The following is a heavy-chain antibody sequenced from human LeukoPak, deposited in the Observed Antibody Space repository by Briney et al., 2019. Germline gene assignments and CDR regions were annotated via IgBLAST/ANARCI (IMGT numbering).Heavy chain of an antibody. CDR2: VWYDGTIK. Sequence: GGSLRLSCAASGFNFTTYGMHWVRQAPGKGLEWVALVWYDGTIKYYADSVKGRFTISRDNYKNTLFLQMSSMRVEDTALYYCARGGRGASNWTPYNWFDPWGQGTLVTVSS. D-gene: IGHD3/OR15-3a*01. V-gene: IGHV3-33*01. J-gene: IGHJ5*02. CDR1: GFNFTTYG. CDR3: ARGGRGASNWTPYNWFDP.